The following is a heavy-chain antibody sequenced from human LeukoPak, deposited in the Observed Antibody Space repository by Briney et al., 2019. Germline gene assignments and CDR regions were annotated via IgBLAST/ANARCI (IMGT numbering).Heavy chain of an antibody. CDR2: VSYTGRT. D-gene: IGHD3-22*01. Sequence: SEALSLTCTVSGGSLSGHYRSWIRQPPGKRLEWIGYVSYTGRTKYNPSLQSRVTISIDTSKSQFSLQLASVASADTAVYSCARLLDNDISGDPDTFDVWGQGTTVIVSS. V-gene: IGHV4-59*11. CDR1: GGSLSGHY. J-gene: IGHJ3*01. CDR3: ARLLDNDISGDPDTFDV.